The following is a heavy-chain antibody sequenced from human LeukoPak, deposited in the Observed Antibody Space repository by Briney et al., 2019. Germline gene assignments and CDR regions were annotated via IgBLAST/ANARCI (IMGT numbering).Heavy chain of an antibody. CDR3: ARAPYGHLRFDY. CDR2: IYTSGST. J-gene: IGHJ4*02. D-gene: IGHD4-17*01. Sequence: SETLSLTCTVSGGSISSYYWSWIRQPPGKGLEWIGRIYTSGSTNYNPSLKSRVTMSVDTSKNQFSLKLSSVTAADTAVQYCARAPYGHLRFDYWDQGNLVTVSS. V-gene: IGHV4-4*07. CDR1: GGSISSYY.